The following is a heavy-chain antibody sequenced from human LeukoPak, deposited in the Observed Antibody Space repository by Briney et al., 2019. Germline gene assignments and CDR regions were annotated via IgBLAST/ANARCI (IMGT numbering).Heavy chain of an antibody. CDR3: ARGSSAWYGIDY. D-gene: IGHD6-19*01. V-gene: IGHV3-74*01. CDR2: INIDGTST. Sequence: GGSLRLSCVASGFTFSNYWMHWVRQVPGKGLVCVSRINIDGTSTSYADSVKGRLTISRDNTKNVLHLQMNSLRAEDTAVYYCARGSSAWYGIDYWGQGALVTVSS. J-gene: IGHJ4*02. CDR1: GFTFSNYW.